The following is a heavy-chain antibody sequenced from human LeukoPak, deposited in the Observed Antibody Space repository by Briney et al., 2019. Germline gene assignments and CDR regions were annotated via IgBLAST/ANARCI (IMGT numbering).Heavy chain of an antibody. CDR2: ISTGGDRA. D-gene: IGHD3-22*01. J-gene: IGHJ4*02. Sequence: GGSLRLSCAASGFTFSNYAMDWVRQAPGKGLEWVSAISTGGDRAYYADSVKGRFTISRDNSKNTLYLQMNSLRAEDTAVYYCAKDRGSYYYDSSGYSYWGQGTLVTVSS. CDR3: AKDRGSYYYDSSGYSY. V-gene: IGHV3-23*01. CDR1: GFTFSNYA.